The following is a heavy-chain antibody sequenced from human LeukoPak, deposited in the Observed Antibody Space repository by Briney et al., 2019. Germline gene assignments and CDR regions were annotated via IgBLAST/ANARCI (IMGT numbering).Heavy chain of an antibody. CDR3: ARVFAGSIAY. D-gene: IGHD3-3*01. CDR2: IRWTDEK. J-gene: IGHJ4*02. V-gene: IGHV2-5*01. Sequence: SGPTLVNPTQTLTLTCTFSGFSLNTRDMNVAWIRQPPGKALEWLALIRWTDEKSYSPSLKNRLTITKDTSKNQVVITMAEMNPGDTPTYFCARVFAGSIAYWAQGSPVTVPS. CDR1: GFSLNTRDMN.